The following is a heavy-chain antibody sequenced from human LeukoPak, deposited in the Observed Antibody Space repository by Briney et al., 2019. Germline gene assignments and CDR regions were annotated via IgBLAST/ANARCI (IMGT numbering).Heavy chain of an antibody. J-gene: IGHJ4*02. Sequence: PSGTLSLTCTVPGGSISSYYWSWIRQPPGKGLEWIGYIYYSGSTNYNPSLKSRVTISVDTSKNQFSLKLSSVTAADTAVYYCARDRRYSSSWYFDYWGQGTLVTVSS. CDR2: IYYSGST. V-gene: IGHV4-59*01. CDR3: ARDRRYSSSWYFDY. D-gene: IGHD6-13*01. CDR1: GGSISSYY.